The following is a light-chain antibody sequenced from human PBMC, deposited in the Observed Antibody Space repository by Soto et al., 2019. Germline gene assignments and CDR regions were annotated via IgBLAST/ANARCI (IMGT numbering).Light chain of an antibody. CDR3: QVWDSSTPYV. V-gene: IGLV3-9*01. Sequence: SYELTQPLSVSVALGQTARITCGGNNIGSKNVHWYQQKPGQAPVLVIYRDSNRPSGIPERFSGSNPGNTATLTISRAQAGAEADYYCQVWDSSTPYVFGTGTKLTVL. J-gene: IGLJ1*01. CDR1: NIGSKN. CDR2: RDS.